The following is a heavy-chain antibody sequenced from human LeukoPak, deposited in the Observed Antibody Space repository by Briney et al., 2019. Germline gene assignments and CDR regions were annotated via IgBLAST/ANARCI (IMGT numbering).Heavy chain of an antibody. V-gene: IGHV3-33*01. Sequence: PGGSLRLSCAASGFTFSSYGMHWVRQAPGKGLEWVAVIWYDGSNKYYADSVKGRFTISRDNSKNTLYLQMNSLRAEDTAVYYCARDTSGSYKVFDIWGQGTMVTVSS. CDR3: ARDTSGSYKVFDI. D-gene: IGHD3-10*01. CDR1: GFTFSSYG. CDR2: IWYDGSNK. J-gene: IGHJ3*02.